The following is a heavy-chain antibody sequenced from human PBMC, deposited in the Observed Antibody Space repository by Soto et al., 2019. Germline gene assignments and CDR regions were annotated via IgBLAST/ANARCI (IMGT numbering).Heavy chain of an antibody. CDR1: GYSFTSYW. CDR3: ARRGAPQMSSSPYYYYGMDV. J-gene: IGHJ6*02. Sequence: PGESLKISCKGSGYSFTSYWIGWVRQMPEKGLEWMGIIYPGDSDTRYSPSFQGQVTISADKSISTAYLQWSSLKASDTAMYYCARRGAPQMSSSPYYYYGMDVWGQGTTVTVSS. V-gene: IGHV5-51*01. CDR2: IYPGDSDT. D-gene: IGHD1-26*01.